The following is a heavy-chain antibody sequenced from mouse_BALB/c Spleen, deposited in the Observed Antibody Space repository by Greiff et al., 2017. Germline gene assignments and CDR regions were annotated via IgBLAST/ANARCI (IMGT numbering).Heavy chain of an antibody. Sequence: QVQLKESGAELARPGASVKMSCKASGYTFTSYTMHWVKQRPGQGLEWIGYINPSSGYTNYNQKFKDKATLTADKSSSTAYMQLSSLTSEDSAVYYCAGNSNWDEGVYWYFDVWGAGTTVTVSS. V-gene: IGHV1-4*01. CDR3: AGNSNWDEGVYWYFDV. CDR2: INPSSGYT. D-gene: IGHD4-1*01. CDR1: GYTFTSYT. J-gene: IGHJ1*01.